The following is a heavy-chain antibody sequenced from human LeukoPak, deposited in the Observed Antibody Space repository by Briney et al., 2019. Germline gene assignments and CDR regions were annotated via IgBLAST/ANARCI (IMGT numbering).Heavy chain of an antibody. Sequence: QTGGSLRLSCAASGFTFSSYGMHWVRQAPGKGLEGVAVIWYDGSNKYYADSVKRRFTIYRDNSKNTLYLQMNSLRAEDTAVYYCAKDLMRGGVTATLDYWGQGTLVTVSS. J-gene: IGHJ4*02. D-gene: IGHD2-21*02. V-gene: IGHV3-33*06. CDR1: GFTFSSYG. CDR2: IWYDGSNK. CDR3: AKDLMRGGVTATLDY.